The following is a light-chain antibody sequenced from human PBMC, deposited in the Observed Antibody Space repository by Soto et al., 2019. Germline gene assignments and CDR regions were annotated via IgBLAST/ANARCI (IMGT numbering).Light chain of an antibody. V-gene: IGLV2-8*01. CDR2: EVS. Sequence: QSALTQPPSASGSPGQSVTISCTGTSSDVGAYNYVSWDQQHPGKVPKLIIYEVSKRPSGVPDRFSGAKSGNTASLTVSGLQTEDEADYYCSSYAASNTLGVFGGGTTLTVL. CDR1: SSDVGAYNY. J-gene: IGLJ3*02. CDR3: SSYAASNTLGV.